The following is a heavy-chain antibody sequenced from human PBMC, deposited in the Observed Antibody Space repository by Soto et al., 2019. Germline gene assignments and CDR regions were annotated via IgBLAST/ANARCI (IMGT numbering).Heavy chain of an antibody. D-gene: IGHD2-15*01. CDR1: GFTVNNAW. V-gene: IGHV3-15*07. J-gene: IGHJ4*02. Sequence: EVQLVESGGGLVKPGGSLRLSCAASGFTVNNAWMNWVRQAPGKGLEWVGRIKSKTNGGTTDYAAPVKGRFTISRDDSKTTLYLQVNSLKTEDTAVYYCTTPRRGFGGSGGPVDYWAREPWSPSPQ. CDR2: IKSKTNGGTT. CDR3: TTPRRGFGGSGGPVDY.